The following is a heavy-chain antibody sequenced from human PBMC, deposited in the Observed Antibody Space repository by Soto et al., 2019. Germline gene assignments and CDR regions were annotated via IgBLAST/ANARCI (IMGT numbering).Heavy chain of an antibody. V-gene: IGHV3-30*18. CDR1: GFTFSSYG. D-gene: IGHD5-12*01. J-gene: IGHJ6*02. CDR3: AKDFPLGVATTRLTGYYYGMDV. Sequence: QVQLVESGGGVVQPGRSLRLSCAASGFTFSSYGMHWVRQAPGKGLEWVAVISYDGSNKYYADSVKGRFTISRDNSKNTLDLQMNSLRAEDTAVYYCAKDFPLGVATTRLTGYYYGMDVWGQGTTVTVSS. CDR2: ISYDGSNK.